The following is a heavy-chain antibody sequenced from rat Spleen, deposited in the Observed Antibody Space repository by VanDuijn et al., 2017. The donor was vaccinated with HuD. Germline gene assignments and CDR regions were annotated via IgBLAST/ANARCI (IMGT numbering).Heavy chain of an antibody. J-gene: IGHJ4*01. CDR3: VRHGRGKITYYYVLDA. D-gene: IGHD4-5*01. CDR2: INYDGSST. Sequence: EVQLVESDGDLVQPGRSLKLSCAASGFTSSDYYVAWVRQAPTKGLEWVATINYDGSSTFYRDSVRDRFTISRDNAKSTLYLQMDSLKSEDTATYYCVRHGRGKITYYYVLDAWGQGASVTVSS. CDR1: GFTSSDYY. V-gene: IGHV5-29*01.